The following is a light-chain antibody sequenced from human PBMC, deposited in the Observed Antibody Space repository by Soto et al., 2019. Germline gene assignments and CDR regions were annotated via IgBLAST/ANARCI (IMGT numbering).Light chain of an antibody. CDR2: DAS. Sequence: DIVFTQSPATLSLSPGERATLSCRASQSISISLAWYQQKPGQAPKLXIYDASGRESGIPDRFSGSGSGTDLAITISRLQPEDSDTYYCQQHSSSPLTFGGGTKVDIK. CDR3: QQHSSSPLT. V-gene: IGKV3-11*01. CDR1: QSISIS. J-gene: IGKJ4*01.